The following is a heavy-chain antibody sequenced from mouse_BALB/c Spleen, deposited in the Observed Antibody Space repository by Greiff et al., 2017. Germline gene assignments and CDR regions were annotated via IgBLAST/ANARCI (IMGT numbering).Heavy chain of an antibody. CDR3: ARHRGDLDY. CDR2: ISSGGGST. J-gene: IGHJ2*01. CDR1: GFAFSSYD. V-gene: IGHV5-12-1*01. Sequence: EVQLVESGGGLVKPGGSLKLSCAASGFAFSSYDMSWVRQTPEKRLEWVAYISSGGGSTYYPDTVKGRFTISRDNAKNTLYLQMSSLKSEDTAMYYCARHRGDLDYWGQGTTLTVSS. D-gene: IGHD3-3*01.